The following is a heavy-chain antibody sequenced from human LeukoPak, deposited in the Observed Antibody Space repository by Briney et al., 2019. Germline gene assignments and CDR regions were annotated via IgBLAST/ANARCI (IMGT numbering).Heavy chain of an antibody. V-gene: IGHV4-39*07. CDR3: ARNYEDYYDSSGYYPHFDY. D-gene: IGHD3-22*01. CDR1: GGSISSSSYY. J-gene: IGHJ4*02. Sequence: SETLSLTCTVSGGSISSSSYYWGWIRQPPGKGLEWIGSIYYSGSTYYNPSLKSRVTISIDTSKNQFSLKLSSVTAADTAVYYCARNYEDYYDSSGYYPHFDYWGQGTLFTVSS. CDR2: IYYSGST.